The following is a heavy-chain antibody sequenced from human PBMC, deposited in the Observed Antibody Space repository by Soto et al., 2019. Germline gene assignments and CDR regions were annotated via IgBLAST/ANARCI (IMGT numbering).Heavy chain of an antibody. Sequence: PSETLSLTCAVYGGSFSGYYWSWIRQPPGKGLEWIGEINHSGSTNYNPSLKSRVTISVDTSKNQFSLKLSSVTAADTAVYYCARGRQLVDYYYYYMDVWGKGTTVTVSS. V-gene: IGHV4-34*01. CDR1: GGSFSGYY. D-gene: IGHD6-6*01. J-gene: IGHJ6*03. CDR3: ARGRQLVDYYYYYMDV. CDR2: INHSGST.